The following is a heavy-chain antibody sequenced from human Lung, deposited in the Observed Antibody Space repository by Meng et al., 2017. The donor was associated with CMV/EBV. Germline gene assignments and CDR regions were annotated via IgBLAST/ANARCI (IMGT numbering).Heavy chain of an antibody. CDR1: RYTFTSYD. J-gene: IGHJ5*02. V-gene: IGHV1-8*01. CDR2: MIPNSGNT. D-gene: IGHD3-10*01. Sequence: SVXVAXXTYRYTFTSYDINWVRQATGQGLEWMGWMIPNSGNTAYGPKFQGRLTMTRNTSINTAYMELSSMRSEDTAIYYCTRGRGSTHKGNWFDPWGQGTLVTVSS. CDR3: TRGRGSTHKGNWFDP.